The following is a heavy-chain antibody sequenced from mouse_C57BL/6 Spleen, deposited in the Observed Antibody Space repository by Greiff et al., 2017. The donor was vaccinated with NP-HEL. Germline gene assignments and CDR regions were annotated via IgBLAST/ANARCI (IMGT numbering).Heavy chain of an antibody. CDR1: GYSITSGYY. CDR3: ARGLYYDYGIAY. V-gene: IGHV3-6*01. J-gene: IGHJ3*01. Sequence: VQLKESGPGLVKPSQSLSLTCSVTGYSITSGYYWNWIRQFPGNKLEWMGYISYDGSNNYNPSLKNRISITRDTSKNQFFLKLNSVTTEDTATYYCARGLYYDYGIAYWGQGTLVTVSA. D-gene: IGHD2-4*01. CDR2: ISYDGSN.